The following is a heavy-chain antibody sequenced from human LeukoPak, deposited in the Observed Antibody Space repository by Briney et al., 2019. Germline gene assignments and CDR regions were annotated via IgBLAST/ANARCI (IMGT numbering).Heavy chain of an antibody. CDR3: ARDRGSSWLRGVDY. Sequence: GGSLRLSCAASGFTFSSYAIHRVRQAPGKGLEYVSGISSNGDSTYYANSVKGRFTISRDNSKNTLYLQMGSLRAEDMAVYYCARDRGSSWLRGVDYWGQGTLVTVPS. J-gene: IGHJ4*02. CDR2: ISSNGDST. CDR1: GFTFSSYA. V-gene: IGHV3-64*01. D-gene: IGHD6-13*01.